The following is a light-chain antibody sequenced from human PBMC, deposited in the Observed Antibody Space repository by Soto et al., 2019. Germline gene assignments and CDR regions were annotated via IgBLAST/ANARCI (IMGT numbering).Light chain of an antibody. CDR3: QQSYTTPRT. CDR1: QNISTF. CDR2: EAS. J-gene: IGKJ1*01. Sequence: DFQMTQSRSSRSASXXDIVXITCRATQNISTFVNWYQQKPGKAPYXXLVEASSLQRGVPSRFSGSGAGADFTLTISSLQPEDFATYFCQQSYTTPRTFGQGTKVDIK. V-gene: IGKV1-39*01.